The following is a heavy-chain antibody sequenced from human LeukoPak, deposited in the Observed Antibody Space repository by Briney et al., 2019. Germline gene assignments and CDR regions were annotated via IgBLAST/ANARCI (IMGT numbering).Heavy chain of an antibody. CDR3: ARYYDSSGYYHYYYFDY. CDR1: GGSISSYY. J-gene: IGHJ4*02. V-gene: IGHV4-59*01. CDR2: IYYSGST. D-gene: IGHD3-22*01. Sequence: SETLSLTCTVSGGSISSYYWSWIRQPPGKGLEWIGYIYYSGSTNYNLSLKSRVTISVDTSKNQFSLKLSSVTAADTAVYYCARYYDSSGYYHYYYFDYWGQGTLVTVSS.